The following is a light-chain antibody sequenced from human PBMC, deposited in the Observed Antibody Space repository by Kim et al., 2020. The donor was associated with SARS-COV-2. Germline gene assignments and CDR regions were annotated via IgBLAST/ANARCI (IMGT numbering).Light chain of an antibody. J-gene: IGLJ3*02. V-gene: IGLV3-19*01. CDR2: GKN. Sequence: SSELTQDPAVSVALGQTVRITCQGHSLRSYYASWYQQKPGQAPLLVIYGKNNRPPGIPDRFSGSSSGNTASLTITGAQAEDEADYYCNSRDSSGNHLVFGGGTQLTVL. CDR1: SLRSYY. CDR3: NSRDSSGNHLV.